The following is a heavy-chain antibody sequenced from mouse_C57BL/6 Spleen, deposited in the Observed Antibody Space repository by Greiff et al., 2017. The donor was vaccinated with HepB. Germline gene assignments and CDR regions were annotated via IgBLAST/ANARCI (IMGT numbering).Heavy chain of an antibody. Sequence: DVKLVESEGGLVQPGSSMKLSCTASGFTFSDYYMAWVRQVPEKGLEWVANINYDGSSTYYLDSLKSRFIISRDNAKNILYLQMSSLKSEDTATYYCARERGGLRRDYAMDYWGQGTSVTVSS. CDR1: GFTFSDYY. D-gene: IGHD2-2*01. V-gene: IGHV5-16*01. J-gene: IGHJ4*01. CDR3: ARERGGLRRDYAMDY. CDR2: INYDGSST.